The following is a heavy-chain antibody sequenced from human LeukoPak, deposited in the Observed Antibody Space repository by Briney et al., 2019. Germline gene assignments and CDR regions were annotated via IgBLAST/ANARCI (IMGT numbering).Heavy chain of an antibody. J-gene: IGHJ4*02. D-gene: IGHD6-6*01. Sequence: PSETLSLTCTVSGNSISSGDNYWSWIRQPAGKGLEWIGRIYTSGSTNYNPSLKSRVTISGDTSKNQFSLKLSSVTAADTAVYYCARRHVQYTSSSDPYYFDYWGQGTLVTVSS. CDR3: ARRHVQYTSSSDPYYFDY. CDR1: GNSISSGDNY. CDR2: IYTSGST. V-gene: IGHV4-61*02.